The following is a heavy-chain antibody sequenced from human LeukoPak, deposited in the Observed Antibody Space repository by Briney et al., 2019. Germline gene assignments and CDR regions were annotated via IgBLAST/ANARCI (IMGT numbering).Heavy chain of an antibody. D-gene: IGHD3-10*01. CDR3: ARGKKILNSGYYYYYMDV. CDR2: IYYSGST. J-gene: IGHJ6*03. CDR1: GGSISSYY. V-gene: IGHV4-59*01. Sequence: SETLSLTCTVSGGSISSYYWSWIRQPPGKGLEWIGYIYYSGSTNYNPSLKSRVTISVDTSKNQFSLKLSSVTAADTAVYYCARGKKILNSGYYYYYMDVWGKGTTVTVSS.